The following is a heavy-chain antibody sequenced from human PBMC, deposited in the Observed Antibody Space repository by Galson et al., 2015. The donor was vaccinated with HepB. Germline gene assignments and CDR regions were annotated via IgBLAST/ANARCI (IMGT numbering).Heavy chain of an antibody. J-gene: IGHJ4*02. CDR3: AREKYYYDSSGPPDY. V-gene: IGHV3-7*03. Sequence: SLRLSCAASGFTFSSYWMSWVRQAPGKGLEWVANIKQDGSEKYYVDSVKGRFTISRDNAKNSLYLQMNSLRAEDTAVYYRAREKYYYDSSGPPDYWGQGTLVTVSS. CDR2: IKQDGSEK. D-gene: IGHD3-22*01. CDR1: GFTFSSYW.